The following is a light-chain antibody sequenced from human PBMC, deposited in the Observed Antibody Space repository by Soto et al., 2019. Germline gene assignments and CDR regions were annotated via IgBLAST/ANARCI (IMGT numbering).Light chain of an antibody. CDR1: QGIRED. CDR3: LQHQTYPLS. CDR2: GVS. J-gene: IGKJ4*02. Sequence: DIQMTQSPSSLSASVGDRVTITCRSSQGIREDLAWYQQKPGKAPTRLIYGVSSLQNGVPSRISATGSGTEVTLIISSLQPEEFATYYCLQHQTYPLSFGGGTKVDIK. V-gene: IGKV1-17*01.